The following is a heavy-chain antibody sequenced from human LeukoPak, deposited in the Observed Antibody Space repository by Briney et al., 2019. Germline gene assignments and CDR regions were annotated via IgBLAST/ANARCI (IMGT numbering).Heavy chain of an antibody. J-gene: IGHJ4*02. CDR1: GGSFSGHY. Sequence: SETLSLTCAVYGGSFSGHYWNWIRQPPGKGLEWIGEINHSGSTNYNPSLKSRVTISVDTSKNQFSLKLSSVTAADTAVYYCARSVCSGGSCYLFDYWGQGTLVTVYS. CDR3: ARSVCSGGSCYLFDY. D-gene: IGHD2-15*01. CDR2: INHSGST. V-gene: IGHV4-34*01.